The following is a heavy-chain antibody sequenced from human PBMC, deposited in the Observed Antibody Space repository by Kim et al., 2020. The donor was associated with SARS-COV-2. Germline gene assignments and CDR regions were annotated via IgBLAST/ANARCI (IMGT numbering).Heavy chain of an antibody. D-gene: IGHD2-2*01. CDR3: ATARTGTQYEHDF. CDR2: ISSNGSHK. CDR1: GFTFSSYG. V-gene: IGHV3-30*03. J-gene: IGHJ4*01. Sequence: GGSLRLSCAASGFTFSSYGMHWVRQAPGKGLEWVAAISSNGSHKYYADSVKGRFTISRDNSKNTLYLQMNSLRAEDTAVYYCATARTGTQYEHDFWG.